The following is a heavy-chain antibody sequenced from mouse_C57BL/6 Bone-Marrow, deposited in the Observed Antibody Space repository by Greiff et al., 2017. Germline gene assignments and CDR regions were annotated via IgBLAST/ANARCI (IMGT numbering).Heavy chain of an antibody. J-gene: IGHJ2*01. V-gene: IGHV1-69*01. Sequence: VKLQQPGAELVMPGASVKLSCKASGYTFTSYWMHWVKQRPGQGLEWIGEIDPSDSYTNYNQKFKGKSTLTVDKSSSTAYMQLSSLTSEDSAVYYCARWGGHYFDYWGQGTTLTVSS. CDR1: GYTFTSYW. CDR2: IDPSDSYT. CDR3: ARWGGHYFDY.